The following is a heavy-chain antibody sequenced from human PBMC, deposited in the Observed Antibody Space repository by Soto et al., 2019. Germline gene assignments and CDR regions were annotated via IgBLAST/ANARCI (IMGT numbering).Heavy chain of an antibody. CDR2: ISGSGGST. Sequence: PGGSLRLSCAASGFTFSSYAMSWVRQAPGKGLEWVSAISGSGGSTYYADSVKGRFTISRDNSKNTLYLQMNSLRAEDTAVYYCAKVSITIFGVAPAAIDIWGQGTMVTVSS. CDR1: GFTFSSYA. J-gene: IGHJ3*02. D-gene: IGHD3-3*01. CDR3: AKVSITIFGVAPAAIDI. V-gene: IGHV3-23*01.